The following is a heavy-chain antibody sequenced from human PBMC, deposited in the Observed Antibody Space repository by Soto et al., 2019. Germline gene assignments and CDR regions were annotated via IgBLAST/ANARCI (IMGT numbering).Heavy chain of an antibody. V-gene: IGHV4-61*01. CDR1: GGSVSSGSYH. Sequence: QVQLQESGPGLVKPSETLSLTCTVSGGSVSSGSYHWGWIRQPPGKGLEWIGYIYHSGSTNYNPSPECRVPKTVDTSQYQFSLSLTSVTAADTAVDYWAGRSAAWFDPGGQGTLVTVAS. J-gene: IGHJ5*02. CDR2: IYHSGST. D-gene: IGHD6-19*01. CDR3: AGRSAAWFDP.